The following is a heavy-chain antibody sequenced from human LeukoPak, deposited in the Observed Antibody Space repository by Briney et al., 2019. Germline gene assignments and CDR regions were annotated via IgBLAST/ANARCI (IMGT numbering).Heavy chain of an antibody. J-gene: IGHJ4*02. V-gene: IGHV3-23*01. CDR2: INGSGSGA. CDR3: AKVRGDHAHLQDDFDY. Sequence: GGAPRIFFTASGFTFWNPSMNLGRQAAGKGLPWVSSINGSGSGAYYADSVKGRVTISRDNSKNTLFLQMDSLRAEDTAMYYCAKVRGDHAHLQDDFDYWGQGTLVTVSS. D-gene: IGHD2-21*02. CDR1: GFTFWNPS.